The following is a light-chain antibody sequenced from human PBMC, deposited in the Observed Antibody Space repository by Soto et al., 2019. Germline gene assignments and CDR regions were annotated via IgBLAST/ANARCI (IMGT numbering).Light chain of an antibody. J-gene: IGKJ1*01. V-gene: IGKV1-5*01. CDR3: QQYENYWT. CDR1: QSISSW. CDR2: DAS. Sequence: DIQMTQSPSTLSASVGDRVTITCRASQSISSWLAWYQHKPGKAPKLLIYDASNLDSGVPSRFSGSGSVTEFSLTISNLQPDDCATYYCQQYENYWTFGQGTKVDIK.